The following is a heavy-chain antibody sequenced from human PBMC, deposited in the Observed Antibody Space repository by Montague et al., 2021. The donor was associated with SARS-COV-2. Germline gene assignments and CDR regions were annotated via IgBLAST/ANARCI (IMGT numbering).Heavy chain of an antibody. V-gene: IGHV4-30-4*08. CDR1: GGSISSGDYY. D-gene: IGHD3-10*01. J-gene: IGHJ4*02. CDR3: ARPRAGGWFGVLGPFDY. Sequence: TLSLTCTVSGGSISSGDYYWSWIRQPPGKGLEWIGYIYYSGSTYYNPSLKSRVTISVDTSKNQFSLKLSSVTAADTAVYYCARPRAGGWFGVLGPFDYWGQGTLVTVSS. CDR2: IYYSGST.